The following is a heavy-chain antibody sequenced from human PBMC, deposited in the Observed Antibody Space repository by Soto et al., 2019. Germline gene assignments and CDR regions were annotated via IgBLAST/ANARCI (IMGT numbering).Heavy chain of an antibody. D-gene: IGHD6-19*01. CDR1: GYTFTGYY. CDR3: ARGAVAGTYYYYRMDV. J-gene: IGHJ6*02. Sequence: ASVKVSCKASGYTFTGYYMHWVRQAPGQGLEWMGWINPNSGGTNYAQKFQGWVTMTRDTSISTAYMELSRLRSDDTAVYYCARGAVAGTYYYYRMDVWCQGTTATVSS. CDR2: INPNSGGT. V-gene: IGHV1-2*04.